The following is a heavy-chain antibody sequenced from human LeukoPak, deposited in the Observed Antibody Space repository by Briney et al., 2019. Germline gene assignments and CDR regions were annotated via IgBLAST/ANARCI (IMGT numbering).Heavy chain of an antibody. CDR1: GFTFSSYS. J-gene: IGHJ6*02. Sequence: GGSLRLSCAASGFTFSSYSMNWVRQAPGKGLEWVSSISSSSSYVYYADSVKGRFTISRDNAKNSLYLQMNSLRAEDTAVYYCARNKRIAAASYYGMDVWGQGTTVTVSS. V-gene: IGHV3-21*01. CDR3: ARNKRIAAASYYGMDV. CDR2: ISSSSSYV. D-gene: IGHD6-13*01.